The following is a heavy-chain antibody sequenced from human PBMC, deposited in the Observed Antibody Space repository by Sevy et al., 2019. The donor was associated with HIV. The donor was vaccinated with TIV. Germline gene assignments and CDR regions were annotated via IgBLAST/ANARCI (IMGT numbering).Heavy chain of an antibody. CDR1: VGSFSGYY. Sequence: SETLSLTCAVYVGSFSGYYWTWIRQSPGKGLEWIGYMDYSGSSSYNPSLKGRVSISLDTSKNQFSLKLTSVTAADTAVYYCARAGGSTDWGIDVWGQGTTVTVSS. J-gene: IGHJ6*02. CDR3: ARAGGSTDWGIDV. CDR2: MDYSGSS. V-gene: IGHV4-59*01. D-gene: IGHD2-2*01.